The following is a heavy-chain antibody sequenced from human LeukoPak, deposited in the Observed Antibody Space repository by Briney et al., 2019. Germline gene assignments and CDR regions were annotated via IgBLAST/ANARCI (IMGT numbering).Heavy chain of an antibody. CDR1: GFTFSSYA. CDR2: IRGDGSVK. CDR3: SRDANYYDSSRHYFDAFDI. D-gene: IGHD3-22*01. Sequence: GGSLRLSCAASGFTFSSYAMTWVRQAPGKGLEWVANIRGDGSVKYLLDSVKGRFTISRDNVKNSLSLEMNNLRAEDTAVYYCSRDANYYDSSRHYFDAFDIWGQGTMVTVSS. V-gene: IGHV3-7*01. J-gene: IGHJ3*02.